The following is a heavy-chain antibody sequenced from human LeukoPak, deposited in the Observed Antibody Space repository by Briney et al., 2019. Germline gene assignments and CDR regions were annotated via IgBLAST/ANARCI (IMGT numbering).Heavy chain of an antibody. CDR1: GFSFSSYG. CDR2: IWYDGSNK. J-gene: IGHJ4*02. Sequence: GGSLRLSCAASGFSFSSYGMHWVRQAPGKGLEWVAVIWYDGSNKNYADSVKGRFTISRDNSKNMLYLQMNSLRVEDTALYYCASHGGLWGQGTLVTVSS. D-gene: IGHD5-12*01. CDR3: ASHGGL. V-gene: IGHV3-33*01.